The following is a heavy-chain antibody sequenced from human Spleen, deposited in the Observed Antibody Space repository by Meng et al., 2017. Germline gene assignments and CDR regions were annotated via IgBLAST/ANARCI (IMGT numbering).Heavy chain of an antibody. Sequence: SCAASGFSFTTFGINWVRQAPGKGLEWVSYISMSGSNIYYADSVKGRFTISRDNAKNSLYLQMNSLRAEDTAVYYCARDLSTSYYDSSGYSGFDYWAQGTLVTVSS. D-gene: IGHD3-22*01. CDR3: ARDLSTSYYDSSGYSGFDY. J-gene: IGHJ4*02. CDR1: GFSFTTFG. V-gene: IGHV3-48*03. CDR2: ISMSGSNI.